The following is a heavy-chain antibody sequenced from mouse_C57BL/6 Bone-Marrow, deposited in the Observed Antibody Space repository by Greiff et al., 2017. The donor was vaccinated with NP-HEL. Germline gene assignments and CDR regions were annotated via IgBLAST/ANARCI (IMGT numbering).Heavy chain of an antibody. D-gene: IGHD2-5*01. CDR1: GFNIKDDY. J-gene: IGHJ2*01. V-gene: IGHV14-4*01. CDR3: TTEGVTYFDY. CDR2: IDPENGDT. Sequence: VKLQQSGAELVRPGASVKLSCTASGFNIKDDYMHWVKQRPEQGLEWIGWIDPENGDTEYASKFQGKATITADTSSNTACLQLSSLTSEDTAVYYCTTEGVTYFDYWGQGTTLTVSS.